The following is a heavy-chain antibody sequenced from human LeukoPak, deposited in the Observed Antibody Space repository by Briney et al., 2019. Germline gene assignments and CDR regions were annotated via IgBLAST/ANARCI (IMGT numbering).Heavy chain of an antibody. Sequence: PGGSLRLSCAASGFRFSSYGMHWVRQAPGKGLEWVAFIRYDGSEKYYADSVQGRFTISRDNSKNTVYLQMNSLRAGDTAVYYCAKGSFQCSSSTCPQYYYHMDVWSKGTTVTVSS. CDR3: AKGSFQCSSSTCPQYYYHMDV. CDR1: GFRFSSYG. J-gene: IGHJ6*03. V-gene: IGHV3-30*02. CDR2: IRYDGSEK. D-gene: IGHD2/OR15-2a*01.